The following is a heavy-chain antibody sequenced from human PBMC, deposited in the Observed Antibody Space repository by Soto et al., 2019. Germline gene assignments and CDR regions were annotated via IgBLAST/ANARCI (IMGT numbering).Heavy chain of an antibody. V-gene: IGHV4-39*01. CDR3: ASLHTTLYYMDV. J-gene: IGHJ6*03. CDR2: IYYSGST. Sequence: QLQLQASRPGLVKPSETLSITCTFSGGSISSSRYYWVWIRQPQGKGLEWIGSIYYSGSTYYNPSLKSRVTIAVDTSKNQFSMKLSSVTAADTAVYYGASLHTTLYYMDVLGKWTTVTVSS. CDR1: GGSISSSRYY.